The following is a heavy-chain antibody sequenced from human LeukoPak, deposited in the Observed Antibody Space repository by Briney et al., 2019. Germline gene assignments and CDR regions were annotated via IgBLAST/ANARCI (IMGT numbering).Heavy chain of an antibody. CDR2: INPNSGDT. Sequence: GASVKLACKASGYTFTGYYIHWVRQAPGQGLEWMGWINPNSGDTNFAQKFQGRVTMTRDTSISTAYMELSRLRSDDTAVYYCASVIAGVTTDYWGQGTLVTVSS. J-gene: IGHJ4*02. D-gene: IGHD1-26*01. V-gene: IGHV1-2*02. CDR1: GYTFTGYY. CDR3: ASVIAGVTTDY.